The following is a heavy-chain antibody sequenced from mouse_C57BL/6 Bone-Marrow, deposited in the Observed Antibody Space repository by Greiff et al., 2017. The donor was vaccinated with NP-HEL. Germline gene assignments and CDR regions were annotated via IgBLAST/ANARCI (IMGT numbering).Heavy chain of an antibody. CDR3: ARRKGVTTVVDLPYWYFDV. Sequence: VQLQQSVAELVRPGASVKLSCTASGFNIKNTYMHWVKQRPEQGLEWIGRIDPANGNTKYAPKFQGKATITADTSSNTAYLQLSSLTSEDTAIYYCARRKGVTTVVDLPYWYFDVWGTGTTVTVSS. V-gene: IGHV14-3*01. D-gene: IGHD1-1*01. CDR2: IDPANGNT. J-gene: IGHJ1*03. CDR1: GFNIKNTY.